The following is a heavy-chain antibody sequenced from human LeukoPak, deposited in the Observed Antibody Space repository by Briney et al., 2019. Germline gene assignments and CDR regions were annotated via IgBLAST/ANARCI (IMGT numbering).Heavy chain of an antibody. CDR2: ISGNGRTI. V-gene: IGHV3-48*03. D-gene: IGHD3-9*01. J-gene: IGHJ4*02. CDR3: ARNYYDILTGYYSGQDY. CDR1: GFTFSNYG. Sequence: PGGSLRLSCAASGFTFSNYGLNWVRQTPGKGLEWLSYISGNGRTIYYADSARGRFTISRANAKNSLYLQMNSLRAEDTAVYYCARNYYDILTGYYSGQDYWGQGTLVTLSS.